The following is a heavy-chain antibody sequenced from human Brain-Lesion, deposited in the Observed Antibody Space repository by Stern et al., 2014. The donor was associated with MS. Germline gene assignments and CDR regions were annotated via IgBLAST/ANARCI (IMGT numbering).Heavy chain of an antibody. V-gene: IGHV4-61*02. CDR2: IFNSGST. Sequence: VQLVESGPGLVKPSQTLSLSCTVSGGSISSGGYYWSWIRQPAGKGLEWIGRIFNSGSTSYNPSLKSRVTLSIDTSKNPFSLRLNSMTAADTAVYYCARGRVVPGFQYYATDVWGQGTTVIVSS. J-gene: IGHJ6*02. CDR3: ARGRVVPGFQYYATDV. CDR1: GGSISSGGYY. D-gene: IGHD2-2*01.